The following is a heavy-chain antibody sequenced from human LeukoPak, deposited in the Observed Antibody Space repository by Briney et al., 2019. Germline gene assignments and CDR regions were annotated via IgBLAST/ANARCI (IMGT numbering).Heavy chain of an antibody. CDR2: IYYSGST. J-gene: IGHJ3*02. D-gene: IGHD3-16*01. CDR1: GGSISSYY. V-gene: IGHV4-59*12. Sequence: SETLSLTCTVSGGSISSYYWSWIRQPPGKGLEWIGYIYYSGSTNYNPSLKSRVTISLDTSKNQFSLQLNSVTPEDTAVYYCASSSLRGSDAFDIWGQGTMVTVSS. CDR3: ASSSLRGSDAFDI.